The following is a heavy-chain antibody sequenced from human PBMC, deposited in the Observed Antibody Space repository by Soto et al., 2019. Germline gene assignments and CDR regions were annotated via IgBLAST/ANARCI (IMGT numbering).Heavy chain of an antibody. D-gene: IGHD2-2*01. Sequence: TSETLSLTCSVSGGSINSYWWSWIRQPAGKGLEWIGRAYSSGPPDYNPSLNSRATMTVETSKNQCSLKLTSVTAADTAVYYCARDIGSYAYAEGYWGQGIQVTVSS. CDR1: GGSINSYW. J-gene: IGHJ4*02. V-gene: IGHV4-4*07. CDR2: AYSSGPP. CDR3: ARDIGSYAYAEGY.